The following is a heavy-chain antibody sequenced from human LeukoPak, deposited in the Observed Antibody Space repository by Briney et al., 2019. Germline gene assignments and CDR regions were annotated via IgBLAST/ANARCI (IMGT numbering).Heavy chain of an antibody. V-gene: IGHV3-23*01. J-gene: IGHJ4*02. D-gene: IGHD3-10*02. CDR1: GFTFSSYA. CDR2: ISGSGGDT. CDR3: SKDPGVRGVKGGGGY. Sequence: QSGGSLRLSCAASGFTFSSYAMSWVRQAPGKGLEWVSAISGSGGDTYYADSVKGRFTISRDNSKNTLYLQMNSLRAEDTAVYYWSKDPGVRGVKGGGGYWGQGTPVTVSS.